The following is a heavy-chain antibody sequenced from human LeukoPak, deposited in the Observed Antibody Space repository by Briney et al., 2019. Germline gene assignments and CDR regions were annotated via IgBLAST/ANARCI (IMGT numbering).Heavy chain of an antibody. CDR2: ISGSGGST. Sequence: SGGSLRHSCAASGFTFSSYAMSWVRQAPGKGLEWVSAISGSGGSTYYADSVKGRFTISRDNSKNTLYLQMNSLRAEDTAVYYCAKDRDSSWRYFDYWGQGAPVTVSS. CDR1: GFTFSSYA. V-gene: IGHV3-23*01. D-gene: IGHD6-13*01. CDR3: AKDRDSSWRYFDY. J-gene: IGHJ4*02.